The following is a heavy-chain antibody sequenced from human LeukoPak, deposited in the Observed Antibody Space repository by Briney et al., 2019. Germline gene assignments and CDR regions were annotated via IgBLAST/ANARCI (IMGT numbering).Heavy chain of an antibody. CDR2: INPSGGST. J-gene: IGHJ4*02. Sequence: ASVKVSRKASGYTFTSYYMHWVRQAPGQGLEWMGIINPSGGSTSYAQKFQGRVTMTRDMSTSTVYMELSSLRSEDTAVYYCAREQLRVVVISGPGDYWGQGTLVTVSS. D-gene: IGHD3-22*01. V-gene: IGHV1-46*01. CDR3: AREQLRVVVISGPGDY. CDR1: GYTFTSYY.